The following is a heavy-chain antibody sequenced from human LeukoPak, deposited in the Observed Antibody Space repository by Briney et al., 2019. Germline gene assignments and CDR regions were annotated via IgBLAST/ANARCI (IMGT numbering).Heavy chain of an antibody. D-gene: IGHD3-22*01. CDR3: ARELSPVVKYYFEY. J-gene: IGHJ4*02. CDR1: GFTFSNAW. CDR2: IWYDGSNK. V-gene: IGHV3-33*08. Sequence: GGSLRLSCAASGFTFSNAWMSWVRQAPGKGLEWVAVIWYDGSNKYYADSVKGRFTISRDNSKNTLYLQMNSLRAEDTALYYCARELSPVVKYYFEYWGQGTLVTVSP.